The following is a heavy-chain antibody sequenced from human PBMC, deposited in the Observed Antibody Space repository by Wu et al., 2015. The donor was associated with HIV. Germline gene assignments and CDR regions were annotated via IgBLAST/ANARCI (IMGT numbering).Heavy chain of an antibody. Sequence: QVQLVQSGAEVKKPGASVKVSCKASGYTFTSYDINWVRQATGQGLEWMGWMNPNSGNTGYAQKFQGRVTMTRNTSISTAYMELSSLRSEDTAVYYCARGTMLLWFGETTHRWFDPWGQGTLVTVSS. CDR1: GYTFTSYD. CDR2: MNPNSGNT. J-gene: IGHJ5*02. V-gene: IGHV1-8*01. CDR3: ARGTMLLWFGETTHRWFDP. D-gene: IGHD3-10*01.